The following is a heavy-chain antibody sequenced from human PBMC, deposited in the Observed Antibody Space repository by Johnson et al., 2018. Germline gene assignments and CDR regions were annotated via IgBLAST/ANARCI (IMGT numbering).Heavy chain of an antibody. CDR2: IVPIFHRP. V-gene: IGHV1-69*01. CDR1: GGTFSTYA. CDR3: ARGHDSGSYRLGNAFDI. J-gene: IGHJ3*02. Sequence: VQLVESGAEVKRPGSSVRVSCRASGGTFSTYAISWVRQAPGQGLEWMGGIVPIFHRPDYAQNFQGRVPITADATTNTVHLELSTLRSADTAVYYCARGHDSGSYRLGNAFDIWGQGTLVTVSS. D-gene: IGHD3-22*01.